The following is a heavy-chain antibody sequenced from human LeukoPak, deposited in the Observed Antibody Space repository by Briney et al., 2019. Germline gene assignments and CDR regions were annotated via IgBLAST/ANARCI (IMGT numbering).Heavy chain of an antibody. D-gene: IGHD1-1*01. Sequence: SETLSLTCTVSGGSISSYYWSWIRQPPGKGLEWIGYTYYSGSTNYNPSLKSRVTISVDTSKNQFSLKLSSVTAADTAVYYCARSKSAGCDYWGQGTLVTVSS. J-gene: IGHJ4*02. CDR3: ARSKSAGCDY. CDR1: GGSISSYY. CDR2: TYYSGST. V-gene: IGHV4-59*01.